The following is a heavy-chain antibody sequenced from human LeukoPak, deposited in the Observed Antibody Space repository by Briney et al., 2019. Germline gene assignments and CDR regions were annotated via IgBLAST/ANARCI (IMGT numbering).Heavy chain of an antibody. Sequence: SETLSLTCTVSGGSISSYYWSWIRQPPGKGLEWIGEINHSGSTNYNPSLKSRVTISVDTSKNQFSLKLSSVTAADTAVYYCARAARSSSPWFDPWGQGTLVTVSS. CDR2: INHSGST. V-gene: IGHV4-34*01. CDR1: GGSISSYY. CDR3: ARAARSSSPWFDP. D-gene: IGHD3-10*01. J-gene: IGHJ5*02.